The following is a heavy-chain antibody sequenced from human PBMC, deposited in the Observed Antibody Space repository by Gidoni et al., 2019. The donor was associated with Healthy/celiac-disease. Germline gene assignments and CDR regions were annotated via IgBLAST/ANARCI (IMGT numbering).Heavy chain of an antibody. D-gene: IGHD3-22*01. J-gene: IGHJ3*02. CDR2: ISISISTI. CDR3: AREPRNYYYSSGNDAFDI. Sequence: EVQLVESGGGLVQPGGSLRLSCSASGFTFSSYSMNWVRQAPGKGLEWVSYISISISTIDYADSVKGRFTISRDNAKNSLYLQMNSLRDEDTAVYYCAREPRNYYYSSGNDAFDIWGQGTMVTVSS. V-gene: IGHV3-48*02. CDR1: GFTFSSYS.